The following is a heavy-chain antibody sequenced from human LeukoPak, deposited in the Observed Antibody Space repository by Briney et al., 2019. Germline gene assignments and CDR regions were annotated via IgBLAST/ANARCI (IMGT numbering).Heavy chain of an antibody. V-gene: IGHV4-31*03. CDR3: ARERQQLARRPDGAFDI. CDR2: IYYSGST. CDR1: GGSISSGGYY. Sequence: PSQTLSLTCTISGGSISSGGYYWSWIRQHPGKGLEWIGYIYYSGSTYYNPSLKSRVTISVDTSKNQFSLKLSSVTAADTAVYYCARERQQLARRPDGAFDIWGQGTMVTVSS. J-gene: IGHJ3*02. D-gene: IGHD6-13*01.